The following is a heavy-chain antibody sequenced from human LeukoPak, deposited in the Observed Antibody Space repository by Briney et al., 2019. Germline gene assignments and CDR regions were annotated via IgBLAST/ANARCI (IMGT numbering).Heavy chain of an antibody. CDR1: GGSFCGYY. CDR2: INHSGST. J-gene: IGHJ6*02. D-gene: IGHD6-13*01. CDR3: ARRSRASSSWYDHYYYGMDV. Sequence: SETLSLTCAVYGGSFCGYYWSWIRQPPGKGLEWIGEINHSGSTNYNPSLKSRVIISVDTSKNQFSLKLSSVTAADTAVYYCARRSRASSSWYDHYYYGMDVWGQGTTVTVSS. V-gene: IGHV4-34*01.